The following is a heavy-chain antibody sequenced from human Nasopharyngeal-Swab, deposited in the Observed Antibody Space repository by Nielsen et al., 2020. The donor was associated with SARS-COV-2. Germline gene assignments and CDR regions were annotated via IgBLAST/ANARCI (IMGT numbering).Heavy chain of an antibody. D-gene: IGHD6-6*01. CDR2: IWYDGSNK. CDR3: ASMEYSSLYSHYYYGMDV. Sequence: GASLKISCAASGFTFSSYGMHWVRQAPGKGLEWVAVIWYDGSNKYYADSVKGRFTISRDNSKNTLCLQMNSLRAEDTAVYYCASMEYSSLYSHYYYGMDVWGQGTTVTVSS. V-gene: IGHV3-33*01. CDR1: GFTFSSYG. J-gene: IGHJ6*02.